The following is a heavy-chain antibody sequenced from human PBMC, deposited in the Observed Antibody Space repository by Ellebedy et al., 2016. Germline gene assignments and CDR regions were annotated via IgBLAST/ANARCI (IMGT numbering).Heavy chain of an antibody. D-gene: IGHD1-1*01. CDR1: GGSFSGSDSY. V-gene: IGHV4-39*01. CDR2: IYHRGST. CDR3: ARHPSGTALDHVDV. Sequence: SETLSLXCSVSGGSFSGSDSYWGWTRQAPGKGLEWICNIYHRGSTYYNPSLKSRVTISVDTANNQFFLKLSSVTAADTAVYFCARHPSGTALDHVDVWGKGTTVTVSS. J-gene: IGHJ6*04.